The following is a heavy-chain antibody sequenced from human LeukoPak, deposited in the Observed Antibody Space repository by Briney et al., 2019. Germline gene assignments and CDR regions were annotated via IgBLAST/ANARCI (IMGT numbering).Heavy chain of an antibody. CDR3: ASNYYDSSGQGWFDP. CDR2: IIPILGIA. CDR1: GGTFSSYA. D-gene: IGHD3-22*01. Sequence: VASVKVSFKASGGTFSSYAISWVRQAPGQGREWMGRIIPILGIANYAQKFQGRVTITADKSTSTAYMELSSLRSEDTAVYYCASNYYDSSGQGWFDPWGQGTLVTVSS. V-gene: IGHV1-69*04. J-gene: IGHJ5*02.